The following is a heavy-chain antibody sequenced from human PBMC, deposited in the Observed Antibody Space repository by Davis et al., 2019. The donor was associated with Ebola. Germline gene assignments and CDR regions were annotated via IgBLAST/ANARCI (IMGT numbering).Heavy chain of an antibody. Sequence: ASVKVSCKASGYTFNSYYIHWVRQASGQGPEWMGWMNPNSDNTGYAQKFQGRVTMTRNTSISTAYMELSSLRFEDTAVYYCARLYNWNVDYWGQGTLVTVSS. CDR2: MNPNSDNT. D-gene: IGHD1-20*01. J-gene: IGHJ4*02. CDR1: GYTFNSYY. CDR3: ARLYNWNVDY. V-gene: IGHV1-8*02.